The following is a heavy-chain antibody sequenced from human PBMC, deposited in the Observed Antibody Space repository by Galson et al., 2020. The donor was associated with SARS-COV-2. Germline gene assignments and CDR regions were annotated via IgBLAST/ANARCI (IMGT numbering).Heavy chain of an antibody. CDR3: SRVRNPRDDGALLWIYRIASTGVFDS. D-gene: IGHD6-13*01. CDR2: INNSGTT. V-gene: IGHV4-34*01. CDR1: SGTFSGYY. Sequence: PSETLSLTCAVYSGTFSGYYWNWIRQPPGKGLEWIGEINNSGTTNYNASLRSRVTISVDTSKSQFSLRLTSVTAADTAVYYCSRVRNPRDDGALLWIYRIASTGVFDSWGLGTLVTVSS. J-gene: IGHJ4*02.